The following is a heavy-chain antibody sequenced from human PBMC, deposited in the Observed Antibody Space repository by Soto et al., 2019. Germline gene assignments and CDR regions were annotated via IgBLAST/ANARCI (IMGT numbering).Heavy chain of an antibody. CDR1: GGSFSGYY. CDR2: INHSGST. Sequence: TSETLSLTCAVYGGSFSGYYWTWIRQPPGTGLEWIGEINHSGSTNYNPSLKSRVTISVDTSKNQFSLKPSSVTAADTAVYYCARAKAPLYSSSWYWFDPWGQGTLVTVSS. J-gene: IGHJ5*02. D-gene: IGHD6-13*01. CDR3: ARAKAPLYSSSWYWFDP. V-gene: IGHV4-34*01.